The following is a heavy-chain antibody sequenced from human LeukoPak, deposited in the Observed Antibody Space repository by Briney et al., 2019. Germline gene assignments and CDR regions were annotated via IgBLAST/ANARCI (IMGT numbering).Heavy chain of an antibody. CDR3: ARGSSGYYYRSYFDY. V-gene: IGHV1-2*02. CDR2: INPNSGGT. J-gene: IGHJ4*02. CDR1: GYTFTGYD. Sequence: ASVKVSCKDSGYTFTGYDMHWVRQAPGQGLEWMGWINPNSGGTNYAQKFQGRVTMTRDTSISTAYMELSRLRSDDTAVYYCARGSSGYYYRSYFDYWGQGTLVTVSS. D-gene: IGHD3-22*01.